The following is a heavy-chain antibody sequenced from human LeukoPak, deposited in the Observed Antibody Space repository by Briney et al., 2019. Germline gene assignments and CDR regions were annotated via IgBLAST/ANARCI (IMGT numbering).Heavy chain of an antibody. CDR2: IYYSGST. V-gene: IGHV4-39*07. J-gene: IGHJ4*02. D-gene: IGHD3-10*01. CDR1: GGSISSSSYY. CDR3: AGYGSGSYYNVHYFDY. Sequence: PSETLSLTCTVSGGSISSSSYYWGQIRQPPGKGLEWIGSIYYSGSTYYNPSLKSRVTISVDTSKNQFSLKLSSVTAADTAVYYCAGYGSGSYYNVHYFDYWGQGTLVTVSS.